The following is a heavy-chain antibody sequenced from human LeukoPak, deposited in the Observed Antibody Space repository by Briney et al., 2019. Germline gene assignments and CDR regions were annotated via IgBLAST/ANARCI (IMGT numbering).Heavy chain of an antibody. Sequence: ASVTVSCKASGYTFTSYGISWVRQAPGQGLEWMGLISAYNGNTNYAHKLQDRLTMTTDTSTSNPYMELRSLRSADTAVYYCSRVRGIAAADPFDYWGQGTLVTVSS. CDR2: ISAYNGNT. V-gene: IGHV1-18*01. CDR3: SRVRGIAAADPFDY. CDR1: GYTFTSYG. D-gene: IGHD6-13*01. J-gene: IGHJ4*02.